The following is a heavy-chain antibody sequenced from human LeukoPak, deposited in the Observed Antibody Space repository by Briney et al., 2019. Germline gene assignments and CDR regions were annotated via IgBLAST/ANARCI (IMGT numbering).Heavy chain of an antibody. J-gene: IGHJ5*02. CDR3: ARDKITIFGVGWFDP. CDR1: GGSISSYY. CDR2: IYTSGST. D-gene: IGHD3-3*01. V-gene: IGHV4-4*07. Sequence: SETLSLTCTVSGGSISSYYWSWIRQPAGKGLEWVGRIYTSGSTNYNPSLKSRVTISVDKSKNQFSLKLSSVTAADTAVYYCARDKITIFGVGWFDPWGQGTLVTVSS.